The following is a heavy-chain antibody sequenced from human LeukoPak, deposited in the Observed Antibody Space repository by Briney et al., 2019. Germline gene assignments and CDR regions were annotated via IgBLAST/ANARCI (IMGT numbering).Heavy chain of an antibody. D-gene: IGHD3-3*01. Sequence: GASVKVSCKASGGTFSSYAISWVRQAPGQGPEWMGRIIPILGIANYAQKIQGRVTITADKSTSTAYMELSSLRSEDTAVYYCARDDRVENWFDPWGQGTLVTVSS. CDR1: GGTFSSYA. CDR3: ARDDRVENWFDP. V-gene: IGHV1-69*04. CDR2: IIPILGIA. J-gene: IGHJ5*02.